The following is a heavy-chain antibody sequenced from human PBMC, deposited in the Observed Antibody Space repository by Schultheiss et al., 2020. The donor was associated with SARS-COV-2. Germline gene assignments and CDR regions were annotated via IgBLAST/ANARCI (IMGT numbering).Heavy chain of an antibody. CDR3: AREDTAMAMGGFDY. Sequence: GGSLRLSCAASGFTFSSYAMSWVRQAPGKGLEWVSAISGSGGSTYYADSVKGRFTISRDNAKNSLYLQMNSLRAEDTAVYYCAREDTAMAMGGFDYWGQGTLVTVSS. V-gene: IGHV3-23*01. CDR1: GFTFSSYA. CDR2: ISGSGGST. D-gene: IGHD5-18*01. J-gene: IGHJ4*02.